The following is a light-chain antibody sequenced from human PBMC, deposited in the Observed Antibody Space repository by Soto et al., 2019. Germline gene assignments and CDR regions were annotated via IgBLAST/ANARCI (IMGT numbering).Light chain of an antibody. Sequence: DIQMTQSPSSLSASVGDRVTITCRASRSISTYLNWYQQKPEKAPKLLIYAVSDLQSGVPSRFSGSGSGTDFTLTISSLQPEDFATYYCQQSYSTLLITFGQGTRLEIK. CDR2: AVS. CDR1: RSISTY. CDR3: QQSYSTLLIT. V-gene: IGKV1-39*01. J-gene: IGKJ5*01.